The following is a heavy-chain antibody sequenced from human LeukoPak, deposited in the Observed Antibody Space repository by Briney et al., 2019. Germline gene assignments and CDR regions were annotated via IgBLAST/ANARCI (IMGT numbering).Heavy chain of an antibody. CDR2: FNPHIRNA. J-gene: IGHJ5*02. V-gene: IGHV1-8*03. CDR3: ARRKFLGWFDP. Sequence: MRWFNPHIRNARYAQKFQGSVTISRNTSMSKEYMELSSLRSDDTAIYYCARRKFLGWFDPWGQGTLVTVSS. D-gene: IGHD7-27*01.